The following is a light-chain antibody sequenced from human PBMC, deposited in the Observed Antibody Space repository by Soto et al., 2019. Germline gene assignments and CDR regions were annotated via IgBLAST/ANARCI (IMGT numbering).Light chain of an antibody. CDR3: QQRSNCLT. Sequence: EIVLTQSPATLSLSPGERATLSCRASQSVSSYLAWYQQKPGQAPRLLIYDASNRATGIPARFSGSGSGTDFTLTISSLVPEDFAVYYCQQRSNCLTFGQGTRLEIK. J-gene: IGKJ5*01. CDR2: DAS. V-gene: IGKV3-11*01. CDR1: QSVSSY.